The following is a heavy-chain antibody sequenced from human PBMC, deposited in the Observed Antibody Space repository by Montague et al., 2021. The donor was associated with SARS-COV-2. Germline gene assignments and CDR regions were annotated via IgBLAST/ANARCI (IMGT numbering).Heavy chain of an antibody. CDR2: XDWDDDK. V-gene: IGHV2-70*11. J-gene: IGHJ4*02. Sequence: PALVKPTKTLTLTCTFSGFSLSTSGICVSWIRQPPGKALEWLARXDWDDDKYYSTSLKTRLTISKDTSKNQVVLTMTNMDPVDTATYYCARTYYGGRPFDYWGQGTLVTVSS. CDR1: GFSLSTSGIC. CDR3: ARTYYGGRPFDY. D-gene: IGHD4-23*01.